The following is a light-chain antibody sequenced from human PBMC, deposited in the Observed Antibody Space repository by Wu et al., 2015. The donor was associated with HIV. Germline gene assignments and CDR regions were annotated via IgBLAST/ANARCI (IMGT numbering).Light chain of an antibody. CDR3: QQTYNAPRT. CDR2: TES. V-gene: IGKV1-39*01. CDR1: QSINNY. Sequence: DIQMTQSPSSLSASVGDRVTITCRASQSINNYLNWYQQKPGKAPTLLIYTESNLQSGVPSRFSGGRSGTDFTLTISSLQPEDFATYYCQQTYNAPRTFGQGPKVEIK. J-gene: IGKJ1*01.